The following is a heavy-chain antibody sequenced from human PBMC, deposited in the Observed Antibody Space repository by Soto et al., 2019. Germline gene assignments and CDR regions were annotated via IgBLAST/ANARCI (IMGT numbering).Heavy chain of an antibody. CDR1: GYTFTSYD. J-gene: IGHJ4*02. CDR3: ARQPGYGDYHRGGDY. CDR2: MNPNSGNT. D-gene: IGHD4-17*01. V-gene: IGHV1-8*01. Sequence: QVQLVQSGAEVKKPGASVKVSCKASGYTFTSYDINWVRQATGQGLEWMGWMNPNSGNTGYAQKFQGRVTMTRNTSISTAYTERSSLRSEDRAVYYWARQPGYGDYHRGGDYWGQGTLVTVSS.